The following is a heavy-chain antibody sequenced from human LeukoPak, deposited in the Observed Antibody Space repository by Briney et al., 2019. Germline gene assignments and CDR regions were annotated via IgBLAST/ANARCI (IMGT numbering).Heavy chain of an antibody. CDR2: ISAFTGDT. J-gene: IGHJ4*02. Sequence: GASVTVSCRASGYTFTSYAISWVRQAPGQGLEWMGWISAFTGDTRFAQKVQGRVTMTTDTSTSTAYMELRSLRSDDTAVYYCARLPSDSSGYYYVGVSDSWGQGTLVTVSS. D-gene: IGHD3-22*01. CDR3: ARLPSDSSGYYYVGVSDS. V-gene: IGHV1-18*01. CDR1: GYTFTSYA.